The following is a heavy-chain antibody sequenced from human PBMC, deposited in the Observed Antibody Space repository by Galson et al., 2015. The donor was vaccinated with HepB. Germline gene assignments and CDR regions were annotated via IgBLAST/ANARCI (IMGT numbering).Heavy chain of an antibody. CDR1: GYTFSNYW. J-gene: IGHJ6*02. CDR3: ARRGPFFDDIASRYYALDV. CDR2: VYPGDSAA. Sequence: SGAEVKKPGESLRISCKGSGYTFSNYWIGWVRQMPGKGLEWMGIVYPGDSAARYTPSFQGHVTISADKSIDTAYLQWSSLKTSDTAIYYCARRGPFFDDIASRYYALDVWGQGTTVTVSS. V-gene: IGHV5-51*01. D-gene: IGHD3-3*02.